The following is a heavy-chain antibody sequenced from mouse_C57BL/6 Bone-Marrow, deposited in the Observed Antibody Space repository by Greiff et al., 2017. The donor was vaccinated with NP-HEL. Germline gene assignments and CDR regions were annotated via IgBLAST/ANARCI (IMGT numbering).Heavy chain of an antibody. J-gene: IGHJ3*01. V-gene: IGHV14-4*01. D-gene: IGHD1-1*02. CDR1: GFNIKDDY. CDR3: TTNGVAWFAY. CDR2: IDPENGDT. Sequence: VQLQQSGAELVRPGASVKLSCTASGFNIKDDYMHWVKQRPEQGLEWIGWIDPENGDTEYASKFQGKATITADTSSNTAYLQLSSLTSEDTAVYYCTTNGVAWFAYWGQGTLLTVSA.